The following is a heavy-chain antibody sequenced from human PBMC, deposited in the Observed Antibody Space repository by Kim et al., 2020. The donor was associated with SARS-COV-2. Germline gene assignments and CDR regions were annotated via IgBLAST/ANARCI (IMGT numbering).Heavy chain of an antibody. CDR1: GGTFSSYA. CDR3: ARGTPIVVVPAANYFYYYGMDV. D-gene: IGHD2-2*01. CDR2: IIPIFGTA. J-gene: IGHJ6*02. V-gene: IGHV1-69*13. Sequence: SVKVSCKASGGTFSSYAISWVRQAPGQGLEWMGGIIPIFGTANYAQKFQGRVTITADESTSTAYMELSSLRSEDTAVYYCARGTPIVVVPAANYFYYYGMDVSGPGTTVTVSS.